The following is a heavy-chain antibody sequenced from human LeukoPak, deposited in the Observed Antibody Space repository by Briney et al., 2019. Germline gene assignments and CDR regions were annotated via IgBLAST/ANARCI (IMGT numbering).Heavy chain of an antibody. V-gene: IGHV3-53*01. Sequence: GGSLTLSCAASGIPVIGNYMIWLRQHPGKGLEWVSFISINTDTFYADSVRGRFTISRDSSKNTLFLQMNSLRDEDSAVYYCAIAQSWDELFDSWGQGTLVTVSS. CDR1: GIPVIGNY. CDR3: AIAQSWDELFDS. CDR2: ISINTDT. J-gene: IGHJ4*02. D-gene: IGHD1-26*01.